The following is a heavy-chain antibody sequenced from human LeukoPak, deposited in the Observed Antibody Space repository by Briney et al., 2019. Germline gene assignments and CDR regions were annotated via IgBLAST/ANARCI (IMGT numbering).Heavy chain of an antibody. D-gene: IGHD5-24*01. Sequence: GGSLRLSCAASGFTFSGYSMNWVRQAPGKGLEWVSYISSSSSTIYYADSVKGRFTISRDNAKNSLYLQMNSLRAEDTAVYYCARSGDGYTHDAFDIWGQGTMVTVSS. CDR1: GFTFSGYS. J-gene: IGHJ3*02. CDR2: ISSSSSTI. CDR3: ARSGDGYTHDAFDI. V-gene: IGHV3-48*01.